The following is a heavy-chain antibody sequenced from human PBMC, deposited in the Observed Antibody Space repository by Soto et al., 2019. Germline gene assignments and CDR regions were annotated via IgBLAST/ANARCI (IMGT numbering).Heavy chain of an antibody. Sequence: GGSLRLSCAASRFTFSSCAMGWVRQAPGKGLEWVSGISGGGKNTYYADSVKGRIAISRDNSKSTLYLQMNSLRVEDTALYYCAKFEGGVSGPVDYWGQGTLVTVSS. J-gene: IGHJ4*02. D-gene: IGHD1-26*01. CDR1: RFTFSSCA. CDR2: ISGGGKNT. CDR3: AKFEGGVSGPVDY. V-gene: IGHV3-23*01.